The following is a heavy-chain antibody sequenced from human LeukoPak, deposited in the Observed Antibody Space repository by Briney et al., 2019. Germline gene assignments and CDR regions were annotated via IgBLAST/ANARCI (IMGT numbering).Heavy chain of an antibody. J-gene: IGHJ2*01. CDR2: ISWNSGTR. D-gene: IGHD7-27*01. Sequence: PGGPLRLSCAGPGFNFNNYAMHWVRKAPGKGRGWLSGISWNSGTRGSADSVKGRFTSSRDNAKNSLYLQMNSLRPDDTAFYYCAKATGDWYFDLWGRGTLVTVSS. V-gene: IGHV3-9*01. CDR1: GFNFNNYA. CDR3: AKATGDWYFDL.